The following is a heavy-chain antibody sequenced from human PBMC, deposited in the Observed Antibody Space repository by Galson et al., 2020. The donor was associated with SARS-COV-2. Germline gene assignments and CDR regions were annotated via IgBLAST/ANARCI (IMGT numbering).Heavy chain of an antibody. D-gene: IGHD3-10*01. CDR1: GGSISSGSYY. CDR3: ASGGYYGSGSYYVDY. Sequence: SETLSLTCTVSGGSISSGSYYWSWIWQPAGKGLEWIGRIYTSGSTNYNPSLKSRVTISVDTSKNQFSLKLSSVTAADTAVYYCASGGYYGSGSYYVDYWGQGTLVTVSS. V-gene: IGHV4-61*02. CDR2: IYTSGST. J-gene: IGHJ4*02.